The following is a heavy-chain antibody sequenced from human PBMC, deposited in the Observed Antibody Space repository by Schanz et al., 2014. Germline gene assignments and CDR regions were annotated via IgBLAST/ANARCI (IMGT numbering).Heavy chain of an antibody. J-gene: IGHJ3*01. D-gene: IGHD5-12*01. Sequence: EVQLVESGGGLVQPGGSLRLSCAASGFTFRRYAMSWVRQAPGKGLEWVSAISGSGSHTYYADSVKGRFTISRDNPKNTLSLQMITLGVEDTALYYCAKDVIGYSRPFDVWGQGTMVTVSS. CDR1: GFTFRRYA. V-gene: IGHV3-23*04. CDR2: ISGSGSHT. CDR3: AKDVIGYSRPFDV.